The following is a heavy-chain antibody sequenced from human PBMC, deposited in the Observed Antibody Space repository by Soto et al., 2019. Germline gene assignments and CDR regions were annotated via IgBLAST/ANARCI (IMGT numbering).Heavy chain of an antibody. D-gene: IGHD2-15*01. CDR1: GGSISSGGYY. CDR3: ARDCGGGSCYSGFDY. CDR2: IYYSGST. V-gene: IGHV4-31*03. J-gene: IGHJ4*02. Sequence: SETLSLTCTVSGGSISSGGYYWSWIRQHPGKGLEWIGNIYYSGSTYYNPSLKSRVTISVDTSKNQFSLKLSSVTAADTAVYYCARDCGGGSCYSGFDYWGQGTLVTVSS.